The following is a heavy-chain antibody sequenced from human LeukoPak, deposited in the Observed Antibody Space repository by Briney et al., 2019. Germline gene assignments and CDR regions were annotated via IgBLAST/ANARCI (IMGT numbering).Heavy chain of an antibody. CDR2: ISYDGGNK. CDR1: GFTFSSYG. CDR3: AKDHRLRYFDY. Sequence: GGSLRLSCAAPGFTFSSYGMHWVRQAPGKGLEWVAVISYDGGNKYYADSVKGRFTISRDNSKNTLYLQMNSLRAEDMAVYYCAKDHRLRYFDYWGQGTLVTVSS. D-gene: IGHD3-9*01. J-gene: IGHJ4*02. V-gene: IGHV3-30*18.